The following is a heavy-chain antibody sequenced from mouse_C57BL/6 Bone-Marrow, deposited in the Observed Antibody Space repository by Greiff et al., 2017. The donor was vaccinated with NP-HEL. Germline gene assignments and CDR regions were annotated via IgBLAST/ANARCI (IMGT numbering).Heavy chain of an antibody. J-gene: IGHJ2*01. CDR1: GFTFSSYA. D-gene: IGHD2-3*01. CDR3: ARDGYSYFDY. Sequence: EVKLVESGGGLVKPGGSLKLSCAASGFTFSSYAMSWVRQTPEKRLEWVATISDGGSYTYYPDNVKGRFTISRDNAKNNLYLQMSHLKSEDTAMYYCARDGYSYFDYWGQGTTLTVSS. V-gene: IGHV5-4*01. CDR2: ISDGGSYT.